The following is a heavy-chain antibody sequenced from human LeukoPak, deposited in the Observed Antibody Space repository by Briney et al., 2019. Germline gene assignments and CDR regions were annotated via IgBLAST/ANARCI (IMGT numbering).Heavy chain of an antibody. Sequence: GGSLRLSCAASGFTFHSYAMTWVRRAPGKGLEWVSAITGSGHRIYYADSVRGRFTISRDNSKNTLFLQMHGLRAEDTAMYYCAKDRDLDYYYYMDVWGNGTTVTVSS. J-gene: IGHJ6*03. CDR3: AKDRDLDYYYYMDV. D-gene: IGHD3-10*01. CDR1: GFTFHSYA. CDR2: ITGSGHRI. V-gene: IGHV3-23*01.